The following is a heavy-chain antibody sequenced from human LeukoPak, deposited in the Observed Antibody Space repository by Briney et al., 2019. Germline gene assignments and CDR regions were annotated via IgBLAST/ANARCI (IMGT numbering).Heavy chain of an antibody. CDR2: ISSSSSTI. CDR1: GFTFSSYS. J-gene: IGHJ6*03. Sequence: GGSLRLSCAASGFTFSSYSMNWVRQAPGKGLEWVSYISSSSSTIYYADSVKGRFTISRDNAKNSLYLQMNSLRAEDTAVYYCAREYRYCSSTSCFAPEYYMDVWGKGTTVTVSS. D-gene: IGHD2-2*01. CDR3: AREYRYCSSTSCFAPEYYMDV. V-gene: IGHV3-48*01.